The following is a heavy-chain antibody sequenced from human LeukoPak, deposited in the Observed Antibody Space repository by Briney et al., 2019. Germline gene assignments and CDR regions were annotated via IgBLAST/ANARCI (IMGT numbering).Heavy chain of an antibody. V-gene: IGHV4-59*12. CDR3: ARVGTTSYGMDV. D-gene: IGHD4-17*01. CDR1: GGSITDYY. Sequence: SETLSLTCTVSGGSITDYYWNWIRQSPGKGLEWIGYLYYSGSTIYNPPLKSRVTISIDTSKNQFSLKLSSVTAADTAVYYCARVGTTSYGMDVWGQGTTVTVSS. CDR2: LYYSGST. J-gene: IGHJ6*02.